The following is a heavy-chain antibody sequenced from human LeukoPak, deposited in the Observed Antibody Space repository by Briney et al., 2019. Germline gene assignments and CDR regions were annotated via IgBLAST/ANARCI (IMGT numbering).Heavy chain of an antibody. CDR1: GFTFSSYA. D-gene: IGHD6-13*01. J-gene: IGHJ4*02. CDR2: ISYDGSNK. V-gene: IGHV3-30-3*01. CDR3: FSPGYSSSWRGDY. Sequence: GRSLRLSCAASGFTFSSYAMHWVRQAPGKGLEWVAVISYDGSNKYYADSVKGRFTISRDNSKNTLYLQMNSLRAEDTAVYYCFSPGYSSSWRGDYWGQETLVTVSS.